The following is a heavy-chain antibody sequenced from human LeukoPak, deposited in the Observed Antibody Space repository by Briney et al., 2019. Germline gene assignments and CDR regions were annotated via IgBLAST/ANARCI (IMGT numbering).Heavy chain of an antibody. CDR3: ARTPIVVVTAISYYYGMDV. J-gene: IGHJ6*02. D-gene: IGHD2-21*02. Sequence: ASVKVSCKASGYTFTSYGISWVRQAPGQGLEWMGWISAYNGNTNYAQKFQGRVTITADKSTSTAYMELSSLRSEDTAVYYCARTPIVVVTAISYYYGMDVWGQGTTVTVSS. CDR2: ISAYNGNT. V-gene: IGHV1-18*01. CDR1: GYTFTSYG.